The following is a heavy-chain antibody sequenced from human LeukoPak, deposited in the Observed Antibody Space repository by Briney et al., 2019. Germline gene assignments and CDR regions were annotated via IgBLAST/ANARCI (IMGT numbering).Heavy chain of an antibody. CDR3: ARGALSTHPFDP. CDR1: GFPLSSYR. CDR2: FSSSSSTI. V-gene: IGHV3-48*04. Sequence: GSLSLSVEASGFPLSSYRINWVRKAPGKGLEWVPYFSSSSSTIYYADSVKGRFTISRDNAKNSLYLQMNSLRAEDTAVYYCARGALSTHPFDPGSQGTLVTVSS. J-gene: IGHJ5*02. D-gene: IGHD2-2*01.